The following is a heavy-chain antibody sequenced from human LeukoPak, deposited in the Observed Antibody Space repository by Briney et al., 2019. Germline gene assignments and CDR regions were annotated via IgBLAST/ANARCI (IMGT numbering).Heavy chain of an antibody. J-gene: IGHJ4*02. D-gene: IGHD5-18*01. CDR2: IYYSGST. V-gene: IGHV4-61*01. Sequence: PSETLSLTCTVSGGSISSSSYYWSWIRQPPGKGLEWIGYIYYSGSTNYNPSLKSRVTISVDTSKNQFSLKLSSVTAAGTAVYYCARDHSYGLDYRGQGTLVTVSS. CDR3: ARDHSYGLDY. CDR1: GGSISSSSYY.